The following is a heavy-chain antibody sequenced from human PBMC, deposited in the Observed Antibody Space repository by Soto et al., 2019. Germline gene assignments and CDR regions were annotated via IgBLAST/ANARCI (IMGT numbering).Heavy chain of an antibody. J-gene: IGHJ6*02. CDR2: IYYSGST. V-gene: IGHV4-30-4*01. CDR1: GGSISSGDYY. CDR3: ARDSEFQGGTPYGMDV. D-gene: IGHD2-15*01. Sequence: PSETLSLTCTVSGGSISSGDYYWSWIRQPPGKGLEWIGYIYYSGSTYYNPSLKSRVTISVDTSKNQFSLKLSSVTAADTAVYYCARDSEFQGGTPYGMDVWGQGTTVTVSS.